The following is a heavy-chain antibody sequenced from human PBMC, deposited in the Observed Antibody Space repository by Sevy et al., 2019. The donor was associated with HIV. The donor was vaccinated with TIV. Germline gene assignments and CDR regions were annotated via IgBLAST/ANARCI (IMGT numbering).Heavy chain of an antibody. Sequence: GGSLRLSCAASGFTFSSYSMNWVRQAPGKGLEWVSYISSSSSNIYYADSVKGQFTISRDNAKNSLYLQMNSLRDEDTAVYYCARGPPFTYYDSSGGSDYWGQGTLVTVSS. V-gene: IGHV3-48*02. CDR3: ARGPPFTYYDSSGGSDY. D-gene: IGHD3-22*01. CDR2: ISSSSSNI. CDR1: GFTFSSYS. J-gene: IGHJ4*02.